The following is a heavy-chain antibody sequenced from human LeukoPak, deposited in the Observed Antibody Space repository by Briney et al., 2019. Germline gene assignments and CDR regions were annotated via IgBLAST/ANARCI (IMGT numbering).Heavy chain of an antibody. CDR2: IYPGDSDT. CDR3: ARMDGYNSMGYFDY. D-gene: IGHD5-24*01. CDR1: GYSFTSYW. Sequence: GESLKLSCKGSGYSFTSYWIGWVRQMPGKGLERMAIIYPGDSDTIYSPSFQGQVTISADKSISTAYLQWSSLKASDTAMYYCARMDGYNSMGYFDYWGQGILVTVSS. J-gene: IGHJ4*02. V-gene: IGHV5-51*01.